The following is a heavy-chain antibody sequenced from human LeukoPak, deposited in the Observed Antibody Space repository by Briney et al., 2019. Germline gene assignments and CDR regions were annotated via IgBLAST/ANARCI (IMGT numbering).Heavy chain of an antibody. V-gene: IGHV4-61*02. J-gene: IGHJ4*02. D-gene: IGHD6-13*01. CDR3: ARGGGSRWPFDY. CDR1: GGSISSGSYY. CDR2: IYTSGST. Sequence: PSETLSLTCTVSGGSISSGSYYWSWIRQPAGKGLERIGRIYTSGSTNYNPSLKSRVTISVDTSKNQFSLKPTSVTAADTAVYYCARGGGSRWPFDYWGQGSLVTVSS.